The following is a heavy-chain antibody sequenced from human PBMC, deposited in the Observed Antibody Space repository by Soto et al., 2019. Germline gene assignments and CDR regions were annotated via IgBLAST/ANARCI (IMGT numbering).Heavy chain of an antibody. D-gene: IGHD4-17*01. V-gene: IGHV3-23*01. Sequence: EVQLLESGGGLVQPGGSLRLSCAASGFTFSSYAMSWVRQAPGKGLEWVSAISGSGGRTFYGDSVKGRFTISRDNSKNALYLQMNSLRAEDTAVYYCAKDFEDYGDYITPYYGMDVWGQGTTVTVSS. CDR2: ISGSGGRT. J-gene: IGHJ6*02. CDR1: GFTFSSYA. CDR3: AKDFEDYGDYITPYYGMDV.